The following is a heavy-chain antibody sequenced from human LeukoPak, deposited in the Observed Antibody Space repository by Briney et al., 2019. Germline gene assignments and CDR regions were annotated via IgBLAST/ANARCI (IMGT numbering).Heavy chain of an antibody. CDR2: ISGSGAIT. J-gene: IGHJ1*01. V-gene: IGHV3-23*01. CDR1: GLTLSNYA. Sequence: PGGSLRLSCAASGLTLSNYAVSWVRQAPGKGLEWVSAISGSGAITNYADSVKGRFTISRDNSKNTLYLQMNSLRAEDTAVYYCAKNSGYGKSEYFQHWGQGTLVTVSS. D-gene: IGHD5-12*01. CDR3: AKNSGYGKSEYFQH.